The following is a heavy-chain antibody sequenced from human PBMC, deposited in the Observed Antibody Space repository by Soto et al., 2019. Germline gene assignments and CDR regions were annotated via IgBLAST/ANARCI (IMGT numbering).Heavy chain of an antibody. Sequence: PGGSLRLSCAASGFTFSSYAMNWVRQAPGKGLQWVSAISIGSAATYHADSVKGRFTISRDDSKNTLYLQMNSLRAEDTAVYYCAKSGTHPYFDNWGQGTLVPVSS. V-gene: IGHV3-23*01. CDR3: AKSGTHPYFDN. CDR2: ISIGSAAT. J-gene: IGHJ4*02. CDR1: GFTFSSYA.